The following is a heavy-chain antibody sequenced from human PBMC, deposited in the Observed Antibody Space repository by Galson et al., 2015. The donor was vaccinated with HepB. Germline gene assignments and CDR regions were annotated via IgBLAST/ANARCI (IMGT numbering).Heavy chain of an antibody. CDR2: ISSSSSYI. Sequence: SLRLSCAASGFTFSSYSMNWVRQAPGKGLEWVSSISSSSSYIYYADSVKGRFTISRDNAKNSLYLQMNSLRAEDTAVYYCASLYCSGGSCYRTLDYWGQGTLVTVSS. CDR3: ASLYCSGGSCYRTLDY. D-gene: IGHD2-15*01. V-gene: IGHV3-21*01. J-gene: IGHJ4*02. CDR1: GFTFSSYS.